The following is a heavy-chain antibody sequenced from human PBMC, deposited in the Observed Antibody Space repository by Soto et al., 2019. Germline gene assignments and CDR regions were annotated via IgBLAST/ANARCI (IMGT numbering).Heavy chain of an antibody. CDR3: ARERCSSTSCYPADYYYYYGMDV. J-gene: IGHJ6*02. Sequence: QVQLVQSGAEVKKPGSSVKVSCKASGGTFSSYAISWVRQAPGQGLEWMGGIIPIFGTANYAQKFQGRVTITADESTSTAYMELSSLRSEDTAVYYCARERCSSTSCYPADYYYYYGMDVWGQGTTVIVSS. CDR1: GGTFSSYA. CDR2: IIPIFGTA. V-gene: IGHV1-69*01. D-gene: IGHD2-2*01.